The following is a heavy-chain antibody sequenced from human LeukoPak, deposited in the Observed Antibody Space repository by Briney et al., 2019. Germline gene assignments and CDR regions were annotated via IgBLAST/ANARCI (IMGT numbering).Heavy chain of an antibody. D-gene: IGHD7-27*01. Sequence: GGSLRLSCAASGFSFSTYWMHWVRQASGKGLVWVSRINGDGSSTNYADSVKGRFTISRDNAKNTLYLQMNSLRAEDTAVYFRARRSQLGGFFDNWGQGTLVTVSS. CDR2: INGDGSST. CDR3: ARRSQLGGFFDN. V-gene: IGHV3-74*01. J-gene: IGHJ4*02. CDR1: GFSFSTYW.